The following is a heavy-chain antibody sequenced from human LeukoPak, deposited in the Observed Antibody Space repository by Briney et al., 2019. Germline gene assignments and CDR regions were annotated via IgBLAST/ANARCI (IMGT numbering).Heavy chain of an antibody. CDR1: RFTFNSYA. J-gene: IGHJ4*02. CDR2: IGGSNGIT. V-gene: IGHV3-23*01. CDR3: ANPTGRFDY. Sequence: PGGSLRLSCAASRFTFNSYAMSWVRQAPGKGLEWVSVIGGSNGITFYVGSVKGRFTISRDNSKDTLYLQMNSLRAEDTAVYYCANPTGRFDYWGQGTLVTVSS.